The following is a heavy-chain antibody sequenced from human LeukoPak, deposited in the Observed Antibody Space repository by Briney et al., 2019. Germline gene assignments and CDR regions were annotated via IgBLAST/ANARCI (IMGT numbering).Heavy chain of an antibody. V-gene: IGHV4-39*02. D-gene: IGHD2-2*01. CDR3: ARARAPYQEIDY. J-gene: IGHJ4*02. CDR2: IYYSGNT. Sequence: SETLSLTCTVSGGSVSSSSYYWGRIRQPPGKGLEWIGSIYYSGNTYYNPSLKSRVTISVDTSKNQFSLKLNSVTAADTAVYYCARARAPYQEIDYWGQGTLVTVSS. CDR1: GGSVSSSSYY.